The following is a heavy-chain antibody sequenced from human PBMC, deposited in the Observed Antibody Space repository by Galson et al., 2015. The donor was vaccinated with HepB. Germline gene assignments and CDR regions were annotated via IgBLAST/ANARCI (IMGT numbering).Heavy chain of an antibody. CDR3: ASVGGYSPFH. Sequence: SLRLSCAASGFTFSNAWMSWVRQAPGKGLEYVGRIKRKTDGGTSDYAAFVKGRFYISRDDSTNTLYLEMNSLQSEDTAVYYYASVGGYSPFHWGQGTLVTVSS. V-gene: IGHV3-15*01. D-gene: IGHD5-18*01. J-gene: IGHJ4*02. CDR2: IKRKTDGGTS. CDR1: GFTFSNAW.